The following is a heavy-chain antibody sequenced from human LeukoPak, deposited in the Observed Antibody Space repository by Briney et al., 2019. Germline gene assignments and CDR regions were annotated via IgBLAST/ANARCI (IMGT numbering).Heavy chain of an antibody. Sequence: GGSLRLSCAVSGFTFSSYGMHWVRQGPGKGLEWVAVISYDGSNSYYADSVKGRFTISRDNFKNTLYLQMNSLRAADTAVYYCAKTLYNYGYVPFDYWGQGTLVTVSS. J-gene: IGHJ4*02. V-gene: IGHV3-30*18. CDR2: ISYDGSNS. CDR1: GFTFSSYG. D-gene: IGHD5-18*01. CDR3: AKTLYNYGYVPFDY.